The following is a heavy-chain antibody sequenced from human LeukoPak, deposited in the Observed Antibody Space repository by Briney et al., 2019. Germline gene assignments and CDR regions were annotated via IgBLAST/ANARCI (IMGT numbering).Heavy chain of an antibody. CDR3: AKGFAPDAFDI. CDR1: GFTLSSYA. Sequence: GGSLRLSCVASGFTLSSYAVSWVRQAPGKGLQWVSSLGISGDYAWYAGSVKGRFTISRDNSKNMLFLQMNSLRVEDTALYYCAKGFAPDAFDIWGQGTKVTVSS. J-gene: IGHJ3*02. CDR2: LGISGDYA. V-gene: IGHV3-23*01.